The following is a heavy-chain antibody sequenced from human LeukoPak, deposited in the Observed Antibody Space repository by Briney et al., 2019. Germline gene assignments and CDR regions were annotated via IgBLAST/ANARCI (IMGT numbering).Heavy chain of an antibody. D-gene: IGHD3-3*01. J-gene: IGHJ4*02. CDR1: GGSISSYY. Sequence: PSETLSLTCTVSGGSISSYYWSWIRRPPGKGLEWIGYIYYSGSTNYNPSLKSRVTISVDTSKNQFSLKLSSVTAADTAVYYCARGIPMESYFDYWGQGTLVTVSS. V-gene: IGHV4-59*01. CDR2: IYYSGST. CDR3: ARGIPMESYFDY.